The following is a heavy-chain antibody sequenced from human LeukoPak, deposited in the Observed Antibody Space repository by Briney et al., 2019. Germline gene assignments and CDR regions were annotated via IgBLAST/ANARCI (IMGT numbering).Heavy chain of an antibody. D-gene: IGHD3-22*01. V-gene: IGHV3-30*02. CDR3: AKGSLGEYYYDSSGDSDYFDY. J-gene: IGHJ4*02. Sequence: GGSLRLSSAASGFSFSSYGMHWVRQAPGKGLEWVAFIRYDGTNKYYADSVKGRFTISRDNFKNTLYLQMNSLRAEDTAVYYCAKGSLGEYYYDSSGDSDYFDYWGQGTLVTVSS. CDR1: GFSFSSYG. CDR2: IRYDGTNK.